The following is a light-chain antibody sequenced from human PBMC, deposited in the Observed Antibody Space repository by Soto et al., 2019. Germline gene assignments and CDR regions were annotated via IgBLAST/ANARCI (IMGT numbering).Light chain of an antibody. CDR2: GAS. J-gene: IGKJ2*01. V-gene: IGKV3-20*01. Sequence: EIVLTQSPCTLSLSPGERATLSCRASQSVSSSYLAWYQQNPGQAPRLLIYGASSRATGIPDRFSGSGSGTDFNLTISRLEPEDFAVYYCHQYGSLYTFGQGTTVEIK. CDR1: QSVSSSY. CDR3: HQYGSLYT.